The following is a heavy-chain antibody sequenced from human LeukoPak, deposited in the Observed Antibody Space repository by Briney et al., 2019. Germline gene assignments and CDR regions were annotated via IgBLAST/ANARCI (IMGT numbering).Heavy chain of an antibody. Sequence: SETLSLTCAVYGGSFSDYYWSWIRQSPGKGLEWIGEINHSGSTNYNPSLKSRVTISVDTSKNQFSLKLSSVTAADTAVYYCARRYMIVVGRAFDIWGQGTMVTVSS. CDR1: GGSFSDYY. V-gene: IGHV4-34*01. J-gene: IGHJ3*02. CDR3: ARRYMIVVGRAFDI. D-gene: IGHD3-22*01. CDR2: INHSGST.